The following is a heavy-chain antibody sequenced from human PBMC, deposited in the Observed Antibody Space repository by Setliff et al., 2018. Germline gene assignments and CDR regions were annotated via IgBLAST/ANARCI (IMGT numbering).Heavy chain of an antibody. D-gene: IGHD3-9*01. CDR3: AAWWGYHNGFLSFGSGAFDL. CDR1: GGSISDNGYF. V-gene: IGHV4-39*01. J-gene: IGHJ3*01. Sequence: PSETLSLTCTVPGGSISDNGYFWGWVRQPPGKGLEWIGSIYFGGSADYNPSLTSRPTMSVDTSKNQFSLRLSSVTAADTAVYFCAAWWGYHNGFLSFGSGAFDLWGQGTMVTVSS. CDR2: IYFGGSA.